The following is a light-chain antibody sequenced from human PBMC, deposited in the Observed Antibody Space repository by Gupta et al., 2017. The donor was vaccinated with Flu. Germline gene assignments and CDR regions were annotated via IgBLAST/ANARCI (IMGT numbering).Light chain of an antibody. Sequence: ERATLSCRASQSVNSSHLAWYQQKPGQAPRLLIYGASSRATGIPDRFSGSGSGTDFTLTISRLEPEDFAVYYCQQYGSSVYTFGQGTKLEIK. J-gene: IGKJ2*01. CDR3: QQYGSSVYT. CDR2: GAS. CDR1: QSVNSSH. V-gene: IGKV3-20*01.